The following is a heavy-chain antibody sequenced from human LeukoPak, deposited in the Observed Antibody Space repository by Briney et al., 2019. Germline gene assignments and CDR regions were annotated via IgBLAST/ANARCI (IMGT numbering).Heavy chain of an antibody. CDR3: AKDMGRDGYSHDAFDI. D-gene: IGHD5-24*01. CDR1: GFTFSSYA. V-gene: IGHV3-9*03. Sequence: PGGSLRLSCAASGFTFSSYAMNWVRQAPGKGLEWVSGISWNSGSIGYADSVKGRFTISRDNAKNSLYLQMNSLRAEDMALYYCAKDMGRDGYSHDAFDIWGQGAMVTVSS. CDR2: ISWNSGSI. J-gene: IGHJ3*02.